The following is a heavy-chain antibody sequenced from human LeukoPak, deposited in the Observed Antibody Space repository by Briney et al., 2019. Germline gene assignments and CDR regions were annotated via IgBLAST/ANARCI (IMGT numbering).Heavy chain of an antibody. CDR1: GYIFSSNW. CDR2: IKQDGSEA. CDR3: AGETSRIVGPRFDY. V-gene: IGHV3-7*01. D-gene: IGHD1-26*01. Sequence: GRSLRLSCAASGYIFSSNWTSSARQAPGKWLGWVAIIKQDGSEASYVASVKGRFPVSRASANNSLYLQMYSLRAEHTVVDYCAGETSRIVGPRFDYWGRGTLVSVSS. J-gene: IGHJ4*02.